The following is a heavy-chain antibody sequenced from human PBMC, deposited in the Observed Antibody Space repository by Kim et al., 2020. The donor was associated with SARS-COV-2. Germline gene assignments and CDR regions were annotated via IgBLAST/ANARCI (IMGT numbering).Heavy chain of an antibody. CDR3: ARKPTTSSWSYYFEY. D-gene: IGHD6-13*01. CDR1: GFSFSNYA. Sequence: GGSLRLSCAASGFSFSNYAMYWVHQAPGKGLEWVALISYDGTNKDYADSVKGRFTISRDNSKNTLYLQMNSLRVEDTAVYFCARKPTTSSWSYYFEYWGQGTLVTVSS. V-gene: IGHV3-30*04. CDR2: ISYDGTNK. J-gene: IGHJ4*01.